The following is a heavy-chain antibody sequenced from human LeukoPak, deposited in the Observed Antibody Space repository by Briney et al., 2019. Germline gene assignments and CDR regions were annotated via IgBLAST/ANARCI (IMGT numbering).Heavy chain of an antibody. Sequence: SETLSLTCTVSGGSINNYHWSWIRQPAGKGLGWIGRIYTRGSTNYNPSLKSRVTMSVDTSKNQSSLKLSSVTAADTAVYYCARGRYCSADICSGGDAFDIWGQGTMVSVSS. J-gene: IGHJ3*02. D-gene: IGHD2-15*01. V-gene: IGHV4-4*07. CDR3: ARGRYCSADICSGGDAFDI. CDR1: GGSINNYH. CDR2: IYTRGST.